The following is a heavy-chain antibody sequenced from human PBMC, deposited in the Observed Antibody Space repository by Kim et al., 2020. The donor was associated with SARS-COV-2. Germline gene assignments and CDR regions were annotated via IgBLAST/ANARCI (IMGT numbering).Heavy chain of an antibody. Sequence: SETLSLTCTVSGASISSDNYFWSWIRQPAGKGLEWIGRVYTSGNTNYASSLQSRLTIFIDTSKNQFSLKLSSVTAADTAVYYCARDRSSRLMRGGHGLGMDVWGQGTTVIVSS. J-gene: IGHJ6*02. CDR2: VYTSGNT. CDR3: ARDRSSRLMRGGHGLGMDV. CDR1: GASISSDNYF. D-gene: IGHD6-19*01. V-gene: IGHV4-61*02.